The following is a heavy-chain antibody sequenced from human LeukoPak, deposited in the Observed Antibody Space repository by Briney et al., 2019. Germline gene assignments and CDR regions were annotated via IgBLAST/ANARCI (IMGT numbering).Heavy chain of an antibody. CDR2: IYYSGST. Sequence: SETLSLTCTVSGGSISSYYWSWIRQPPGKGLEWIGYIYYSGSTNYNPSLKSRVAISVDTSKNQFSLKLSSVTAADTAVYYCARSPYYMDVWGKGTTVTVSS. J-gene: IGHJ6*03. V-gene: IGHV4-59*01. CDR1: GGSISSYY. CDR3: ARSPYYMDV.